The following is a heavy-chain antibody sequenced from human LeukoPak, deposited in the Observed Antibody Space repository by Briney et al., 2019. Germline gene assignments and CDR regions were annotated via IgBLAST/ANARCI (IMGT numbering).Heavy chain of an antibody. V-gene: IGHV1-69*13. Sequence: ASVKVSCKASGGTFRTYAISWVRQAPGQGLEWMGRITPIFGSPEYSQKFQGRVTISADDSSTTAHMEVRSLTSEDTAVYYCARVLGGTRPYYALDVWGQGTTVTVSS. J-gene: IGHJ6*02. CDR2: ITPIFGSP. D-gene: IGHD1-26*01. CDR1: GGTFRTYA. CDR3: ARVLGGTRPYYALDV.